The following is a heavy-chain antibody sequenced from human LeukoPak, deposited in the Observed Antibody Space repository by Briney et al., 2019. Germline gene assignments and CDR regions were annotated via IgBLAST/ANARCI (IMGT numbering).Heavy chain of an antibody. CDR3: ARGLINRYGYDF. V-gene: IGHV3-74*01. CDR2: ISPGGTTT. D-gene: IGHD3/OR15-3a*01. J-gene: IGHJ4*02. Sequence: SGGSLRLSCGASGFPLSAYWMHWVRQAPGKGLVWVSHISPGGTTTNYADSVKGRFTISRDNAKNALYLQLNSLRAEDTAVYYCARGLINRYGYDFGGQGTLVTVSS. CDR1: GFPLSAYW.